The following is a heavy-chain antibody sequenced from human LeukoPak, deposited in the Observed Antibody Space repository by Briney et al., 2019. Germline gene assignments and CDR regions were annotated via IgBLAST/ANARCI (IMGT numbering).Heavy chain of an antibody. D-gene: IGHD2-2*01. J-gene: IGHJ5*02. CDR3: AKEPREYCSSTSCPNWIDA. Sequence: GGSLRLSCAASGFTFSIYALSWVRQAPGKGLEWVSAISASGGTTYYADSVKGRFTISRDNSKNTLYLQTSSLRAEDTAVYYCAKEPREYCSSTSCPNWIDAWGQGTLVTVSS. CDR1: GFTFSIYA. V-gene: IGHV3-23*01. CDR2: ISASGGTT.